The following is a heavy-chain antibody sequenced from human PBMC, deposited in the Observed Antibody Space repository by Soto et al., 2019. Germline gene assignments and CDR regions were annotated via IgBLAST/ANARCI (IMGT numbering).Heavy chain of an antibody. CDR3: ARGRAIVVVPAARKNWFDP. Sequence: SETLSLTCTISGGSINTYSWSWIRQPPGKGLEWIGEINHSGSTNYNPSLKSRVTISVDTSKNQFSLKLSSVTAADPAVYYCARGRAIVVVPAARKNWFDPWGQGTLVTVSS. CDR2: INHSGST. CDR1: GGSINTYS. V-gene: IGHV4-34*01. J-gene: IGHJ5*02. D-gene: IGHD2-2*01.